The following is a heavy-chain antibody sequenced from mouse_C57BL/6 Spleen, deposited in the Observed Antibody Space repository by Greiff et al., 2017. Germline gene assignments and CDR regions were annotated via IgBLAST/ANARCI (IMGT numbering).Heavy chain of an antibody. Sequence: EVQLQESGPGLVKPSPSLSLTCSVTGYSITSGYYWNWIRQFPGNKLEWMGYISYDGSNNYNPYLKNRISITRDTSKNPFFLKLNSVTTEDTATYYCARDGTAQADWFAYWGQGTLVTVSA. CDR2: ISYDGSN. V-gene: IGHV3-6*01. J-gene: IGHJ3*01. CDR3: ARDGTAQADWFAY. CDR1: GYSITSGYY. D-gene: IGHD3-2*02.